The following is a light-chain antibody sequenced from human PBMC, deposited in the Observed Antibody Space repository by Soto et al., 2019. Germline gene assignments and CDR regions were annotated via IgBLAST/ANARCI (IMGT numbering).Light chain of an antibody. J-gene: IGKJ4*01. CDR1: QSISSA. V-gene: IGKV1D-13*01. CDR2: DAS. CDR3: QQFNDSPLT. Sequence: AIQLTQSPSSLSASVGDRVTITCRASQSISSALVWYQQKPGQAPNLLIYDASTLESGVPPRFSGSGYGTDFTLPISSLQPEDFATYYCQQFNDSPLTFGGGTKVEIK.